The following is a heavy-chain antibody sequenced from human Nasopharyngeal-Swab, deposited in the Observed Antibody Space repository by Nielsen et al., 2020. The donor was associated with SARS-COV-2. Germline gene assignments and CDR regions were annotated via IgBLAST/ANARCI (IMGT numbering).Heavy chain of an antibody. Sequence: SATLSLTCAISGVSISSYYWSWIRQPPGKGLEWLGCIHYSGSTYYNPSLKSRVTMAVDTSNNQFSLKVTSVTAADTAVYYCAREQRGGDFWTRHYYNGMDVWGQGTTVTVSS. D-gene: IGHD3/OR15-3a*01. CDR1: GVSISSYY. CDR3: AREQRGGDFWTRHYYNGMDV. CDR2: IHYSGST. J-gene: IGHJ6*02. V-gene: IGHV4-59*13.